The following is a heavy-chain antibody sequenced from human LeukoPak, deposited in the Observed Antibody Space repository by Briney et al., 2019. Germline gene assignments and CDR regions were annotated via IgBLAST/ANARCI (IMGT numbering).Heavy chain of an antibody. Sequence: GESLKISCKGSGYSFTSYWIGWVRQMPGKGLEWMGIIYPGDSDTRYSPSFQGQVTISADKSISTAYLQWSSLKASDTAMYYCARMDVDIVATTGIANWFDPWGQGTLVTVSS. J-gene: IGHJ5*02. CDR2: IYPGDSDT. CDR3: ARMDVDIVATTGIANWFDP. D-gene: IGHD5-12*01. CDR1: GYSFTSYW. V-gene: IGHV5-51*01.